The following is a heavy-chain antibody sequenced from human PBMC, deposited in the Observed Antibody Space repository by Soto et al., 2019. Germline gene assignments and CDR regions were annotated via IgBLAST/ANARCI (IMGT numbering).Heavy chain of an antibody. CDR1: GFTFSRDG. Sequence: EVQLLESGGGLVQAGGSLRLSCAASGFTFSRDGMSWVRQAPGKGLEWVSLITDNGGSTYYADSVKGRFTISRDNTKNTLFLQMNSLRAEDTAVYYCARDPTYYDFWSGYTYFDYWGQGTLVTVSS. V-gene: IGHV3-23*01. D-gene: IGHD3-3*01. J-gene: IGHJ4*02. CDR2: ITDNGGST. CDR3: ARDPTYYDFWSGYTYFDY.